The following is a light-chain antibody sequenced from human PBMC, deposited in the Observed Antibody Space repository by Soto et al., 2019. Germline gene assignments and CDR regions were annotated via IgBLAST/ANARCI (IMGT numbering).Light chain of an antibody. J-gene: IGLJ3*02. CDR1: SSDVGGYNY. CDR3: CSYAGSYTWI. CDR2: EVN. V-gene: IGLV2-8*01. Sequence: QSALTQPPSASGSPGQSVAISCTGTSSDVGGYNYVSWYQQHPGKAPKLMIYEVNKRPSGVPDRFSGSKSGNTASLTISGVQSDDEADYYCCSYAGSYTWIFGGGTKLTVL.